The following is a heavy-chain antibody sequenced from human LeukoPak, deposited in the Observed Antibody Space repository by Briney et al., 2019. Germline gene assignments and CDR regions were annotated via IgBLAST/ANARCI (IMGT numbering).Heavy chain of an antibody. Sequence: ASVKVSCKASGYTFTSYDINWVRQATGQGLEWMGWMNPNSGNTGYAQKFQGRVTITRNTSISTAYMELSSLRSEDTAVYYCARVFVPNWNDESGAFDIWGQGTMVTVSS. CDR2: MNPNSGNT. D-gene: IGHD1-1*01. J-gene: IGHJ3*02. CDR3: ARVFVPNWNDESGAFDI. V-gene: IGHV1-8*03. CDR1: GYTFTSYD.